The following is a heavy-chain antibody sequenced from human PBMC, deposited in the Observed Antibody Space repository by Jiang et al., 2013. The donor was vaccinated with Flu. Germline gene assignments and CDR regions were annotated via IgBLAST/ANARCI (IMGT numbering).Heavy chain of an antibody. V-gene: IGHV4-59*08. D-gene: IGHD5-24*01. CDR1: GGSISSYY. Sequence: GSGLVKPSETLSLTCTVSGGSISSYYWSWIRQPPGKGLEWIGYIYCSGSTNYNPSLKSRVTISVDTSKNQFSLKLSSVTAADTAVYYCARRDRDGVFDYWGQGTLVTVSS. CDR3: ARRDRDGVFDY. J-gene: IGHJ4*02. CDR2: IYCSGST.